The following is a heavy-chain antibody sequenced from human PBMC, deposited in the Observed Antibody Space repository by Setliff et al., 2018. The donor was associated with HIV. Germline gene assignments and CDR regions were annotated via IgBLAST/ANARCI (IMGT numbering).Heavy chain of an antibody. CDR2: IYTSGST. D-gene: IGHD2-21*02. J-gene: IGHJ4*02. Sequence: SETLSLTCTVSGGSIIGRYWNWIRQPAGKGLEWIGRIYTSGSTNYNPSLKSRAIISLDTSKNQFSLRLSFVTAADTAVYYCARDSVPGVVTADNHGFPVDWGQGTLVTVSS. CDR3: ARDSVPGVVTADNHGFPVD. CDR1: GGSIIGRY. V-gene: IGHV4-4*07.